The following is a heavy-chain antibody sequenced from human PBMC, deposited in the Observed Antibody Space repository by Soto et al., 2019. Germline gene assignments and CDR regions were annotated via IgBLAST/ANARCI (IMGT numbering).Heavy chain of an antibody. CDR2: INYGGGRT. J-gene: IGHJ4*01. Sequence: EVQLVESGGDLVQPGGSLRLSCAASGFTFSDYEMNWVRQAPGKGLEWVSYINYGGGRTDYADSVKGRFTISRDNAKNSLYLQMNSLRVEDTAVYYCVRDRSASVPTSIDYWGHGTLVTVSS. CDR1: GFTFSDYE. CDR3: VRDRSASVPTSIDY. D-gene: IGHD6-19*01. V-gene: IGHV3-48*03.